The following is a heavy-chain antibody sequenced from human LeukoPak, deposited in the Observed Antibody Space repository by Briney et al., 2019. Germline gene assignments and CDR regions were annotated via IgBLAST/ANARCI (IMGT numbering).Heavy chain of an antibody. CDR1: GGPIAEYY. CDR3: ARDRGTTGYYYLDS. J-gene: IGHJ4*02. V-gene: IGHV4-59*01. D-gene: IGHD1-26*01. Sequence: SETLSLTCSVSGGPIAEYYWSWIRQPPGKGLEWIGYIYHTGSTNYSPSLKSRVTKSVDASRNQFSLKLVSVTAADTAGYYCARDRGTTGYYYLDSWGQGILVTVAS. CDR2: IYHTGST.